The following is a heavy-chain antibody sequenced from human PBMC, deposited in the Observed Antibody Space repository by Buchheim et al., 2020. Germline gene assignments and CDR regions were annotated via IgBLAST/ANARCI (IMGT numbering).Heavy chain of an antibody. D-gene: IGHD4-17*01. CDR2: IYNSETT. Sequence: QVQLQESGPGLVKPSETLSLTCTVSGDSISDYYWSWIRQPAGEGLEWLGRIYNSETTKYSPSLKSRVTMSADQSKNQFSLHLASVTAADTAVYYCARKTYGDYFDYWGQGIL. V-gene: IGHV4-4*07. CDR3: ARKTYGDYFDY. CDR1: GDSISDYY. J-gene: IGHJ4*02.